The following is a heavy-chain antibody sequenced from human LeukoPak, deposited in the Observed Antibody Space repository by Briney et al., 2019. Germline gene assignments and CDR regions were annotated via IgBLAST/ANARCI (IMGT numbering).Heavy chain of an antibody. CDR2: MNPNSGNT. J-gene: IGHJ6*02. CDR3: ARGHSSSWYRFSYYYYGMDV. CDR1: GYTFTSYD. V-gene: IGHV1-8*01. Sequence: GASVKVSCKASGYTFTSYDINWVRQATGQGLEWMGWMNPNSGNTGYAQKFQGRVTMTRNTSISTAYMELSSLRSEDTAVYYCARGHSSSWYRFSYYYYGMDVWGQGTTVTVSS. D-gene: IGHD6-13*01.